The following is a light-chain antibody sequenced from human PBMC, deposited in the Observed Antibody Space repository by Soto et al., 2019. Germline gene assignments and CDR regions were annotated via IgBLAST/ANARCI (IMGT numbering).Light chain of an antibody. Sequence: QSALTQPASVSGSPGQSITISCTGTSSDVGGYNYVSWYQQHPGKAPNLMIYDVRNRPSAVSNRFSGSKSGNTASLTISGLQDEDEADYYCSSDTLSSTQVFGTGTKLTVL. J-gene: IGLJ1*01. CDR1: SSDVGGYNY. CDR3: SSDTLSSTQV. CDR2: DVR. V-gene: IGLV2-14*01.